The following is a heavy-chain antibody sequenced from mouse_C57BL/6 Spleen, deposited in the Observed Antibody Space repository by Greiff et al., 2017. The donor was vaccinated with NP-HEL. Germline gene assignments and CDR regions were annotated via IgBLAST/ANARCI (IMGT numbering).Heavy chain of an antibody. CDR3: ARRDGSSLYYFDY. Sequence: VQLQQSGPELVKPGDSVKISCKASGYSFTGYFMNWVMQSHGKSLEWIGRINPYNGDTFYNQKFKGKATLTVDKSSSTAHMERRSLTSEDSAVYYCARRDGSSLYYFDYWGQGTTLTVSS. J-gene: IGHJ2*01. D-gene: IGHD1-1*01. CDR2: INPYNGDT. V-gene: IGHV1-20*01. CDR1: GYSFTGYF.